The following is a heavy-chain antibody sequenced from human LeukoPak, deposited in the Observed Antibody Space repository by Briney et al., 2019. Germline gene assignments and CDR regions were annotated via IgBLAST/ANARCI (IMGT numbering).Heavy chain of an antibody. CDR3: ARSYSSRFFDP. CDR2: IYYRGST. D-gene: IGHD6-13*01. J-gene: IGHJ5*02. V-gene: IGHV4-59*08. CDR1: GGSFSSYY. Sequence: PSETLSLTCNVSGGSFSSYYWKWIRQPPGKGLEWIGYIYYRGSTKYNPSLNSRVSISLDTSKTQFSLKLTSVTAADTAVYYCARSYSSRFFDPWGQGTLVSVSS.